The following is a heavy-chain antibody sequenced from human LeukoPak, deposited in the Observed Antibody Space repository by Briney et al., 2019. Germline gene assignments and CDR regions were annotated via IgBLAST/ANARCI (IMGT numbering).Heavy chain of an antibody. CDR2: MSYDGPNN. CDR3: ARSNYYGSGSLMYSPHDY. Sequence: PGRSLRLSCAASGFTFSSYAMHWVRQAPGKGLEWVAVMSYDGPNNHYADSVKGRFTISRDNSKNTLYLQMNSLRAEDTAVYYCARSNYYGSGSLMYSPHDYWGQGTLVTVSS. V-gene: IGHV3-30*04. J-gene: IGHJ4*02. CDR1: GFTFSSYA. D-gene: IGHD3-10*01.